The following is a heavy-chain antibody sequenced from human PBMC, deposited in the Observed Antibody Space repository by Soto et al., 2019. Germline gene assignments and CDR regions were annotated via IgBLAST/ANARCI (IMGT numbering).Heavy chain of an antibody. V-gene: IGHV3-64*01. D-gene: IGHD6-19*01. Sequence: PWGSLRLSCAASGFTFSSYAMHWVRQAPGKGLEYVSAISSNGGSTYYANSVKGRFTISRDNSKNTLYLQMGSLRAEDMAVYYCARAHYSSQSVEYWGQGTLVTVSS. CDR1: GFTFSSYA. CDR3: ARAHYSSQSVEY. CDR2: ISSNGGST. J-gene: IGHJ4*02.